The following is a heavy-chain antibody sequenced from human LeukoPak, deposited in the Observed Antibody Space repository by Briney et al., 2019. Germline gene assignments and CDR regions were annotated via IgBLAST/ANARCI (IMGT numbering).Heavy chain of an antibody. Sequence: GGSLRLSCAASGFTFSSYGMHWVRQAPGKGLEWVAVIWYDGSNKYYADSVKGRFTISRDNSKNTLYLQMNSLRAEDTAVYYCAKDGGWYWFDPWGQGTLVTVSS. CDR1: GFTFSSYG. CDR2: IWYDGSNK. V-gene: IGHV3-33*06. J-gene: IGHJ5*02. D-gene: IGHD6-19*01. CDR3: AKDGGWYWFDP.